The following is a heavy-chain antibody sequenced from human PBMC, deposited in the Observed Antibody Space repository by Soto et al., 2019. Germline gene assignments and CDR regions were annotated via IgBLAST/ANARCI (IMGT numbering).Heavy chain of an antibody. V-gene: IGHV3-15*07. Sequence: EVQLVESGGGLVKPGGSLRLSCAASGFTFSNAWMNWVRQAPGKGLEWVGRIKSKTDGGTTDYAAPVKGRFTISRDDSKNTLYLQMNSLKTEDTAVYYCTTLGHTYYHGSGRSLYYYYGMDVWGQGTTVTVSS. D-gene: IGHD3-10*01. CDR2: IKSKTDGGTT. CDR3: TTLGHTYYHGSGRSLYYYYGMDV. J-gene: IGHJ6*02. CDR1: GFTFSNAW.